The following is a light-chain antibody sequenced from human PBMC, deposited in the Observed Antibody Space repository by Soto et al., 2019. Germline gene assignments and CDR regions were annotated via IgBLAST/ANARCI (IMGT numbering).Light chain of an antibody. CDR2: KAS. V-gene: IGKV1-5*03. Sequence: DIQMTQSPSTLSASVGDRVTITCRASQSISTWLAWYQQKPGKAPKLLIYKASSLDSGVPSRFSGSGSGTEFSLTISSVQPDDFATYYCQQYNSYSRTVGQGPKVEIK. CDR3: QQYNSYSRT. J-gene: IGKJ1*01. CDR1: QSISTW.